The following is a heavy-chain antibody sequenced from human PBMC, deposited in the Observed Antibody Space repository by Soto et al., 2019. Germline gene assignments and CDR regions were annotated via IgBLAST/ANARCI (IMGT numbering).Heavy chain of an antibody. CDR1: GFTFSASG. CDR3: ARDLNTGHVGDY. J-gene: IGHJ4*02. CDR2: IWFDGSKQ. V-gene: IGHV3-33*01. Sequence: QVQLVESGGGVVQPGTSLRLSCVASGFTFSASGMHWVRQTPGKGLEWVAIIWFDGSKQYYADSVKGRLTDSRHNPGSTLFLQMNDLRTEDTAMYYCARDLNTGHVGDYWGQGALVVVSS. D-gene: IGHD2-8*02.